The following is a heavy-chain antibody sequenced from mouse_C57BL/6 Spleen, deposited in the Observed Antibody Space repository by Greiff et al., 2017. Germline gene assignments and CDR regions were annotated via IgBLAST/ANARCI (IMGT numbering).Heavy chain of an antibody. Sequence: EVQGVESGGGLVKPGGSLKLSCAASGFTFSSYTMSWVRQTPEKRLEWVATISGGGGNTYYPDSVKGRFTISRDNAKNTLYLQMSSLRSEDTALYYCARQRITTVVALYWYFDVWGTGTTVTVSS. D-gene: IGHD1-1*01. CDR3: ARQRITTVVALYWYFDV. CDR2: ISGGGGNT. CDR1: GFTFSSYT. V-gene: IGHV5-9*01. J-gene: IGHJ1*03.